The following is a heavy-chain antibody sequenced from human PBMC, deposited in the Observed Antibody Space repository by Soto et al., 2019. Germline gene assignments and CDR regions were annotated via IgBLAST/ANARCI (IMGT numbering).Heavy chain of an antibody. Sequence: QVQLVQSGAEVKKPESSVKVSCKAPGGTFSTYAIRWVRQAPGQGLEWMGGIIPMFGTANYAQSFQDRVTITADESTNTVYMELSLLRSADTAVYFCASGIQLWLRRINNGYSGWGQGTLVTVSS. CDR1: GGTFSTYA. CDR2: IIPMFGTA. CDR3: ASGIQLWLRRINNGYSG. J-gene: IGHJ4*02. V-gene: IGHV1-69*12. D-gene: IGHD5-18*01.